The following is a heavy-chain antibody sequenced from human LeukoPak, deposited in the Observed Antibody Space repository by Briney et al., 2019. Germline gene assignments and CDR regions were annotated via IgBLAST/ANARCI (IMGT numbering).Heavy chain of an antibody. CDR3: ARGPPRGKYYYMDV. CDR1: GFTFSSFD. V-gene: IGHV3-13*01. Sequence: PGGSLRLSCAASGFTFSSFDMHWVRQPTGQGLEWFSTTGTASDTYYPGSVEGRFTLSRDNAKNSLYLQMNNLTAGDTAVYHCARGPPRGKYYYMDVWGKGTTVTVSS. CDR2: TGTASDT. J-gene: IGHJ6*03. D-gene: IGHD1-1*01.